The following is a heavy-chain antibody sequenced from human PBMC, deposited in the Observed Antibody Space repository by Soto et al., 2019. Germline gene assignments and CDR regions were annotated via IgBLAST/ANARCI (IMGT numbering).Heavy chain of an antibody. V-gene: IGHV1-18*01. CDR3: AIFLGREKYYDFWSGYYRAYYYMDV. Sequence: ASVKVSCKASGFTFTSSAVRWVRQARGQRLKWIGWIVADNGNTNYAQKLQGRVTMTTDTSTSTAYMELRSLRSDDTAVYYCAIFLGREKYYDFWSGYYRAYYYMDVWGKGTTVTVSS. J-gene: IGHJ6*03. D-gene: IGHD3-3*01. CDR2: IVADNGNT. CDR1: GFTFTSSA.